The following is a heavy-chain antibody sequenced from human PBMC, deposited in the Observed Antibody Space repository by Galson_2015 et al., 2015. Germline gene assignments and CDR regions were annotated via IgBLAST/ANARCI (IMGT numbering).Heavy chain of an antibody. D-gene: IGHD6-19*01. CDR1: GYTFTSYY. CDR3: AGSSGWETDAFDI. V-gene: IGHV1-2*06. CDR2: VNPHSSGT. J-gene: IGHJ3*02. Sequence: SVKVSCKASGYTFTSYYMHWVRQAPGQGLEWMGRVNPHSSGTNYAQKFQGRVTMTRDTSISTAYMELSRLRSDDTAVYYFAGSSGWETDAFDIWGQGTMVTVSS.